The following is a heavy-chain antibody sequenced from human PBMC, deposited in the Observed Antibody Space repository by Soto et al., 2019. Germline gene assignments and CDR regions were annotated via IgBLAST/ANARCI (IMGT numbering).Heavy chain of an antibody. CDR1: GYTFTGYY. CDR2: INPNSGGT. CDR3: ARDRDNSNWPNFAY. Sequence: GASVKVSCKASGYTFTGYYMHWVRQAPGQGLEWMGWINPNSGGTNYAQKFQGWVTMTRDTSISTAYMELSSLRSEDTAVYYCARDRDNSNWPNFAYWGQGTLVTV. D-gene: IGHD6-13*01. V-gene: IGHV1-2*04. J-gene: IGHJ4*02.